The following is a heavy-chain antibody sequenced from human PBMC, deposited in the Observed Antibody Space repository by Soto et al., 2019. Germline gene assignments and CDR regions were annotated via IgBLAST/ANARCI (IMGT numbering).Heavy chain of an antibody. CDR3: AREDYGQYYPDY. D-gene: IGHD4-17*01. Sequence: GGSLRLSCAASGFTFSSYGMHWVRQAPGKGLEWVAVISYDGSNKYYADSVKGRFTISRDNSKNTLYLQMSSLRAEDTAVYHCAREDYGQYYPDYWGQGALVTVSS. CDR1: GFTFSSYG. J-gene: IGHJ4*02. CDR2: ISYDGSNK. V-gene: IGHV3-30*03.